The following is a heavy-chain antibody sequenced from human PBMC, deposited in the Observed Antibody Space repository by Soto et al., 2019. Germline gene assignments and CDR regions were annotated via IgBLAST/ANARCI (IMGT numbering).Heavy chain of an antibody. CDR3: AREYAYIIDS. CDR2: VYYTGIT. D-gene: IGHD4-4*01. V-gene: IGHV4-59*01. CDR1: GGSMTNYY. Sequence: QVQLQESGPGLAKPSETLSLTCTVSGGSMTNYYWSWIRQSPGKGLEWIGSVYYTGITNYNPSLKSRVAMSRDTSKNQFSLKLSSVTSADTAIYYCAREYAYIIDSWGQGAVATVSA. J-gene: IGHJ4*02.